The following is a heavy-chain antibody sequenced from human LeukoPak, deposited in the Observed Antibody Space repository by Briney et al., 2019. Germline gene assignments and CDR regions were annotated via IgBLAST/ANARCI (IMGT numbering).Heavy chain of an antibody. D-gene: IGHD1-26*01. J-gene: IGHJ1*01. CDR1: GYTFTSYG. Sequence: AASVKVSCKASGYTFTSYGISWVRQAPGQGLEWMGWISAYNGNTNYAQKLQGRVTMTTDTSTSTAYMELRSLRSDDTAVYYCARDAGATAGNEYFQYWGQGTLVTVSS. CDR2: ISAYNGNT. V-gene: IGHV1-18*01. CDR3: ARDAGATAGNEYFQY.